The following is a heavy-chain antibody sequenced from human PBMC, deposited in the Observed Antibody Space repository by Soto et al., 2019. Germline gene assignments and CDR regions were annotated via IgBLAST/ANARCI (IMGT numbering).Heavy chain of an antibody. J-gene: IGHJ5*02. V-gene: IGHV1-8*01. CDR2: INPNSGNT. Sequence: GASVKVSCKASGYTFTSYDINWVRQATGQGLEWMGWINPNSGNTGYAQKFQGRVTMTRNTSMSTAYMELSSLRSEDTAVYYCETVLDCSGKNWFDPWGQGTLVTVSS. D-gene: IGHD2-15*01. CDR1: GYTFTSYD. CDR3: ETVLDCSGKNWFDP.